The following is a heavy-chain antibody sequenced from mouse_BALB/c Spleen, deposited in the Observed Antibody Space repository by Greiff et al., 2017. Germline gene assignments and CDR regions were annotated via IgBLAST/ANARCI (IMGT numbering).Heavy chain of an antibody. J-gene: IGHJ4*01. CDR2: IDPANGNT. CDR1: GFNIKDTY. D-gene: IGHD2-14*01. CDR3: ARRYDVLYAMDY. V-gene: IGHV14-3*02. Sequence: VQLKQSGAELVKPGASVKLSCTASGFNIKDTYMHWVKQRPEQGLEWIGRIDPANGNTKYDPKFQGKATITADTSSNTAYLQLSSLTSEDTAVYYCARRYDVLYAMDYWGQGTSVTVSS.